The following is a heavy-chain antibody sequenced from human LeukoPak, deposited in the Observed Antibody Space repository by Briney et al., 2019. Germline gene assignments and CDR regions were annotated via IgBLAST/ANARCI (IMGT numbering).Heavy chain of an antibody. Sequence: SETLPLTCTVSGGSISSYYWSWIRQPPGKGLEWIGYIYYSGSTNYNPSLKSRVTISVDTSKNQFSLKLSSVTAADTAVYYCARVISSPNYDFWSGYNNWFDPWGQGTLVTVSS. V-gene: IGHV4-59*01. CDR1: GGSISSYY. J-gene: IGHJ5*02. D-gene: IGHD3-3*01. CDR2: IYYSGST. CDR3: ARVISSPNYDFWSGYNNWFDP.